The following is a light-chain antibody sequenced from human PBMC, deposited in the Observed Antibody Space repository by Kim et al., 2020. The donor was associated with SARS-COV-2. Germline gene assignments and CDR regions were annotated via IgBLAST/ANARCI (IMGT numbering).Light chain of an antibody. CDR2: WPS. V-gene: IGKV4-1*01. J-gene: IGKJ1*01. CDR3: QQYYNTPWT. CDR1: RSVLSSSNNKSY. Sequence: MTQLPASLPVSLAGRATINSKSSRSVLSSSNNKSYLAWYQQKPGQPPKLLIYWPSTRESGVPDRFSGSGSGTDFTLTISSLQAEDVAIYYCQQYYNTPWTFGQGTKVDIK.